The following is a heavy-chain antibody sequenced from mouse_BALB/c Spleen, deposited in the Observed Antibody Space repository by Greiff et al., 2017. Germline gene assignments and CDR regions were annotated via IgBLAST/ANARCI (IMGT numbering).Heavy chain of an antibody. Sequence: EVKLVESGGGLVQPGGSRKLSCAASGFTFSSFGMHWVRQAPEKGLEWVAYISSGSSTIYYADTVKGRFTISRDNPKNTLFLQMTSLRSEDTAMYYCARGGYSYWYFDVWGAGTTVTVSS. J-gene: IGHJ1*01. CDR2: ISSGSSTI. CDR3: ARGGYSYWYFDV. CDR1: GFTFSSFG. D-gene: IGHD2-3*01. V-gene: IGHV5-17*02.